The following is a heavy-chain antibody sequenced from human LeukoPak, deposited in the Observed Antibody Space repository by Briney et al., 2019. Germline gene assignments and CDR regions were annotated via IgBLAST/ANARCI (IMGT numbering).Heavy chain of an antibody. Sequence: GGSLRLSCAASGFTFSIYSMNWVRQAPGKGLVWVSRINSDGSRTNYADSVKGRFTISRDNAKNTLYLQMSSLRAEDTAVYYCARVLTGSWDWFDPWGQGTLVTVSS. J-gene: IGHJ5*02. CDR1: GFTFSIYS. CDR3: ARVLTGSWDWFDP. D-gene: IGHD2-8*02. CDR2: INSDGSRT. V-gene: IGHV3-74*01.